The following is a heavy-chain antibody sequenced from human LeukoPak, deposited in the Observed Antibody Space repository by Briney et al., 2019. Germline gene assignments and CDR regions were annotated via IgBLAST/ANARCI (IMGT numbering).Heavy chain of an antibody. CDR1: GFTFRSYS. D-gene: IGHD1-1*01. CDR2: ISSGSNSI. J-gene: IGHJ4*02. CDR3: ARDNTTGYYYFDY. Sequence: GGSLRLSCAASGFTFRSYSMDWVRQAPGKGLEWVSHISSGSNSINYADSVKGRFTISRDNSKNTLYLQMNSLRAEDTAVYYCARDNTTGYYYFDYWGQGTLVTVSS. V-gene: IGHV3-48*01.